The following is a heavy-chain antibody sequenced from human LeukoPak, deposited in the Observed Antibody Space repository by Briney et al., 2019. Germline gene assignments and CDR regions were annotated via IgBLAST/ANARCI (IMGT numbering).Heavy chain of an antibody. Sequence: PGGSLRLSCAASGFTFSSYAMHWVRQAPGKGLEWVAVISYDGSNKYYADSVKGRFTISRDNSKNTLYLQMNSLRAEDTAVYYCARDQDDYGGPLDYWGQGTLVTVSS. V-gene: IGHV3-30*04. J-gene: IGHJ4*02. CDR1: GFTFSSYA. CDR3: ARDQDDYGGPLDY. D-gene: IGHD4-23*01. CDR2: ISYDGSNK.